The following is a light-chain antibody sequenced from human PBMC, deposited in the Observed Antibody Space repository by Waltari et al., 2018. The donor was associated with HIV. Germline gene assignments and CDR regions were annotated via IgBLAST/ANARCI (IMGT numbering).Light chain of an antibody. J-gene: IGLJ2*01. Sequence: ELTPTPSVYVSQGKTARITCFGDSLPKQYAFWYLQKAGQAPLLVIYKDNGRASVIPERFSGSSSVTTVTLTISGVQPEDEADYHCQATDSSGTLVVFGGGTKLTVL. CDR2: KDN. CDR1: SLPKQY. CDR3: QATDSSGTLVV. V-gene: IGLV3-25*03.